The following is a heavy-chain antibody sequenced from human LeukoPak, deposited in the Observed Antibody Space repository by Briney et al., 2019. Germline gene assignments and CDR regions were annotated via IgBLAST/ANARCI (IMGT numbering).Heavy chain of an antibody. V-gene: IGHV3-13*01. CDR2: IGSGGYK. CDR1: GFTFSSQD. J-gene: IGHJ3*02. Sequence: PGGSLRLFCAASGFTFSSQDKQWVRHATGKGVEWVSDIGSGGYKYYPDVVKGRFTISRENDKKAFSHQMKNRRPGDTAVYYCGREGFGEFADMWGQGTMVTVSS. D-gene: IGHD3-10*01. CDR3: GREGFGEFADM.